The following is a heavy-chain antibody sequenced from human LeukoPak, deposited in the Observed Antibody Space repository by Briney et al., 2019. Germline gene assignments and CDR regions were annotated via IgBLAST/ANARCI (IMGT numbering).Heavy chain of an antibody. CDR3: VRGPYGSGISNWFDP. CDR1: DGAIAGYS. D-gene: IGHD3-10*01. J-gene: IGHJ5*02. Sequence: PSETLSLTCTVSDGAIAGYSWSWIRRAPGKGLEWIGYIYYSGDTNYNPSLKSRVTVSVDTSKNQFSLKLTSVTAADTAVYYCVRGPYGSGISNWFDPWGQGTQVIVSS. CDR2: IYYSGDT. V-gene: IGHV4-59*01.